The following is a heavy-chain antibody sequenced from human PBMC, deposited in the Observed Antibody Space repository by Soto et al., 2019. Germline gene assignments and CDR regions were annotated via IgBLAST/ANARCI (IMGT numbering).Heavy chain of an antibody. CDR1: GYTLTGDG. Sequence: ASVKGSCKASGYTLTGDGIGWVRQAPGQGLEWMGWISAYNGNTNYAQKLQGRVTMTTDTSTSTAYMELRSLRSDDTAVYYCARDPYYYGSGSYYNPYYYYGMDVWGQGTTVTAP. CDR3: ARDPYYYGSGSYYNPYYYYGMDV. V-gene: IGHV1-18*01. J-gene: IGHJ6*02. CDR2: ISAYNGNT. D-gene: IGHD3-10*01.